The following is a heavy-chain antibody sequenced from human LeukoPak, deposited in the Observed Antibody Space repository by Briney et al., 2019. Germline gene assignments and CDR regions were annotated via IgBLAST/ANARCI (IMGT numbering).Heavy chain of an antibody. Sequence: GGSLRLSCEVSGFTFSSYALSWVRQAPGKGLAWVSALSGSGTSTYYADSVKGRFTISRDNSKNTLYLQMSSLRAEDTAVYYCATPYFDFWSGYYRGWGQGTLVTVSS. CDR1: GFTFSSYA. CDR3: ATPYFDFWSGYYRG. V-gene: IGHV3-23*01. J-gene: IGHJ4*02. CDR2: LSGSGTST. D-gene: IGHD3-3*01.